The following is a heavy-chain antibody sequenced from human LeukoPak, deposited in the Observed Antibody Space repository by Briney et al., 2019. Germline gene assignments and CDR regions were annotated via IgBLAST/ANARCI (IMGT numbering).Heavy chain of an antibody. CDR3: ARDYRGYDTDAFDI. J-gene: IGHJ3*02. CDR2: IYTSWST. D-gene: IGHD5-12*01. V-gene: IGHV4-4*07. CDR1: SHSNSRYY. Sequence: SDTLALTYTVSSHSNSRYYWSWIRQPAGKGLECIGRIYTSWSTNYNPSLKSRVTMSVDTSKNQFSLKMSSVTAADTAVYYSARDYRGYDTDAFDIWGQGTMVTVSS.